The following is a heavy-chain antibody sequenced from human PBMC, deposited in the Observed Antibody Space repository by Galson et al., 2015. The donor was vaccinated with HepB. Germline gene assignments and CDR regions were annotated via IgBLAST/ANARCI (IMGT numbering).Heavy chain of an antibody. J-gene: IGHJ4*02. V-gene: IGHV4-38-2*02. CDR2: IYHSGST. CDR1: GYSISSGYY. D-gene: IGHD6-19*01. CDR3: AMSVAGLPNFDT. Sequence: SETLSFTCTVSGYSISSGYYWGWILQPPGKGLEWIGSIYHSGSTYYNPSLKSRVTISVDTSKNQFSLKLSSVTAADTAVYYCAMSVAGLPNFDTWGQGTLVTVSS.